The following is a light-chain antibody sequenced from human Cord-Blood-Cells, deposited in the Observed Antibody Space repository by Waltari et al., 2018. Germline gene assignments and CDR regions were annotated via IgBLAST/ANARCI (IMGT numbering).Light chain of an antibody. CDR1: QSISSY. V-gene: IGKV1-39*01. CDR2: AAS. Sequence: DIQMTQSPSSLSASVGDRVTITCRASQSISSYLNWYQQKPGKAPKLLIYAASSLQSGVPSRFSGSGSGTDFTRTISSLQPEECATYYCQQSYSTPPWTFGQGTKVEIK. J-gene: IGKJ1*01. CDR3: QQSYSTPPWT.